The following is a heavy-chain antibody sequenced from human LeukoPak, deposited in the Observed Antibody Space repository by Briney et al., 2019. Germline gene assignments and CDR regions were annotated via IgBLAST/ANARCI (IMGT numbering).Heavy chain of an antibody. Sequence: GGSLRLSCAASGFTFSSYWMSWVRQAPGKGLEWVANIKQDGSEKYYVDSVKGRFTISRDNAKNSLYLQMNSLRAEDAAVYYCARDHSGSSSSWYGLDAFDIWGQGTMVTVSS. CDR1: GFTFSSYW. V-gene: IGHV3-7*01. D-gene: IGHD6-13*01. CDR2: IKQDGSEK. J-gene: IGHJ3*02. CDR3: ARDHSGSSSSWYGLDAFDI.